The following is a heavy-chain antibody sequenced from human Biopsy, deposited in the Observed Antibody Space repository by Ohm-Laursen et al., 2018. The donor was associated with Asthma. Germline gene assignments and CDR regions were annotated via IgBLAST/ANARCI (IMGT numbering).Heavy chain of an antibody. J-gene: IGHJ4*02. CDR1: GYSLTDLS. D-gene: IGHD4-17*01. V-gene: IGHV1-24*01. CDR2: HDHEEGGT. Sequence: GASVKVSSKISGYSLTDLSMHWVRQAPGQGLEWMGGHDHEEGGTVNARRFQGRVTMTEDTSTDTAYMELSSLSSDDTAVYYCASDFPKDYVRYNFQFWGQGTLVTVSS. CDR3: ASDFPKDYVRYNFQF.